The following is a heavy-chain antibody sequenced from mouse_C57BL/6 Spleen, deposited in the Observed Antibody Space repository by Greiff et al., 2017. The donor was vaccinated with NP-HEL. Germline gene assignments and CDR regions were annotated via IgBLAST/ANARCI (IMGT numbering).Heavy chain of an antibody. CDR2: INPSSGYT. V-gene: IGHV1-4*01. CDR3: ARGAPTTVVATDNAMDY. Sequence: QVQLQQSGAELARPGASVKISCKASGYTFTSYTMHWVKQRPGQGLEWIGYINPSSGYTKYNQKFKDKATLTADKSSSTAYMQLSSLTSEDSAVYYCARGAPTTVVATDNAMDYWGQGTSVTVSS. J-gene: IGHJ4*01. D-gene: IGHD1-1*01. CDR1: GYTFTSYT.